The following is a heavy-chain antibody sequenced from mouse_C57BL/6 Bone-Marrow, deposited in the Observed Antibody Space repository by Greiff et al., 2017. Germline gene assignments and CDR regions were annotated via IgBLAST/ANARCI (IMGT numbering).Heavy chain of an antibody. J-gene: IGHJ2*01. Sequence: EVKLVESGGDLVKPGGSLKLSCAASGVTFSSYGMSWGRQTPDKRLEWVATISSGGSYTYYPDSVKGRFTISRDNAKNTLYLQMSSLKSEDTAMYYCARPGSYDGYYGYWGQGTTLTVSS. V-gene: IGHV5-6*01. CDR1: GVTFSSYG. CDR3: ARPGSYDGYYGY. CDR2: ISSGGSYT. D-gene: IGHD2-3*01.